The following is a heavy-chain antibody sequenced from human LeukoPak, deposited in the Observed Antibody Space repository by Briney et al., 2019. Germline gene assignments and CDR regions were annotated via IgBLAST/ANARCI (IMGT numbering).Heavy chain of an antibody. CDR1: GYTFITYG. CDR2: ISPYSGNT. J-gene: IGHJ4*02. CDR3: AKEGYCSGGSCYTGIIDY. D-gene: IGHD2-15*01. V-gene: IGHV1-18*01. Sequence: ASVKVSCTASGYTFITYGIAWVRQAPGHGLEWVGWISPYSGNTNYAEKLQGRVTMTTDTSTSTAYMELSSLIPDDTAVDHCAKEGYCSGGSCYTGIIDYWGQGTLVTVSS.